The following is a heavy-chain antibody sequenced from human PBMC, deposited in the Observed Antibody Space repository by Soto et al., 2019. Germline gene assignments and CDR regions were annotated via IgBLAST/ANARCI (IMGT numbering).Heavy chain of an antibody. J-gene: IGHJ5*02. CDR2: IDHSDSYI. Sequence: PVDSLKISCKESHYSFTTYYINWVRQMPERGLEWMGRIDHSDSYINYSPSFQGHVTFSVDKFITTAYLQWNRLKASDTAMYCCARQGHYWLDRWGQRTLVTVSS. V-gene: IGHV5-10-1*01. CDR1: HYSFTTYY. CDR3: ARQGHYWLDR.